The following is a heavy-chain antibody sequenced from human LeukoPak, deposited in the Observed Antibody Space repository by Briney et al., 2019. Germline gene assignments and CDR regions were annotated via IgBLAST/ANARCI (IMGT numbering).Heavy chain of an antibody. D-gene: IGHD3-22*01. J-gene: IGHJ6*02. CDR3: AREPVYYDSSGYYGVDYYYGMDV. CDR2: IKQVVSEK. Sequence: GGSLRLSCAAPGFTLSSYWLSCVRPAPGEGVEWVSNIKQVVSEKYYVDSVKGRFTISRDNAKNSLYLQMNSLRAEDTAVYYCAREPVYYDSSGYYGVDYYYGMDVWGQGTTVTVSS. V-gene: IGHV3-7*05. CDR1: GFTLSSYW.